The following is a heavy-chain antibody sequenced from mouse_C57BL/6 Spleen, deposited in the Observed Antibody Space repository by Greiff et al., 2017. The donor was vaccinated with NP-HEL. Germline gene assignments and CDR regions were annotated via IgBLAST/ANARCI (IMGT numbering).Heavy chain of an antibody. Sequence: VQLQESGPGLVQPSQSLSITCTVSGFSLTSYGVPWVRPSPGKGLEWLGVIWRGGSTDYNAAFMSRLSITKDNSKSQVFFKMNSLQADDTAIYYCAKEYYGVDYWGQGTSVTVSS. J-gene: IGHJ4*01. CDR1: GFSLTSYG. CDR3: AKEYYGVDY. CDR2: IWRGGST. V-gene: IGHV2-5*01.